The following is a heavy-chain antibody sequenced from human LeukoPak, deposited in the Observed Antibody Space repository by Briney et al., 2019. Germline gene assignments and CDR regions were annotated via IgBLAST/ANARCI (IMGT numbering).Heavy chain of an antibody. V-gene: IGHV3-53*01. J-gene: IGHJ4*02. CDR2: IYSGGST. CDR1: GFTVSSNY. CDR3: ARVVYSSGWYFDY. D-gene: IGHD6-19*01. Sequence: GGSLRLSCAASGFTVSSNYMSWVRQAPGEGLEWVSVIYSGGSTYYADSVKGRFTISRDNSKNTLYLQMNSLRAEDTAVYYCARVVYSSGWYFDYWGQGTLVTVSS.